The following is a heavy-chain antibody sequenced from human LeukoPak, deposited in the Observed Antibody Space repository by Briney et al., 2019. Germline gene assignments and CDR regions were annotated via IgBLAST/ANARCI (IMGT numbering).Heavy chain of an antibody. CDR3: ARGLRITIFGVVIRNNWFDP. D-gene: IGHD3-3*01. V-gene: IGHV1-46*01. J-gene: IGHJ5*02. CDR1: GYTFTSNY. Sequence: GASVKVSCKAFGYTFTSNYMHWVRQAPGQGPEWMGVISPSGGSTTYAQKFQGRVTITRNTSISTAYMELSSLRSEDTAVYYCARGLRITIFGVVIRNNWFDPWGQGTLVTVSS. CDR2: ISPSGGST.